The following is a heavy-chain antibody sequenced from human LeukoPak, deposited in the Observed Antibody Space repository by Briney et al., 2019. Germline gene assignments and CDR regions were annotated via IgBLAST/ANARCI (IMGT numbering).Heavy chain of an antibody. CDR3: ATDIRDGYANNWFDP. CDR2: IYSGGSR. D-gene: IGHD5-24*01. J-gene: IGHJ5*02. CDR1: GFSVSTNY. Sequence: GGSLRLSCAASGFSVSTNYMSWVRQAPGRGLECVSVIYSGGSRYYAESVKSRFTTSRDNTKNTLYLQMNSLRAEDTAVYYCATDIRDGYANNWFDPWGQGTLVTVSS. V-gene: IGHV3-66*01.